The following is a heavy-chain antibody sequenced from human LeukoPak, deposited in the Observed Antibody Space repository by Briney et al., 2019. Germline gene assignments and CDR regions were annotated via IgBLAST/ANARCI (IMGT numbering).Heavy chain of an antibody. V-gene: IGHV1-18*01. Sequence: ASVKVSCKASGYTFTSYGISWVRQSPGQGLEWMGWISAYNGNTNYAQKLQGRVTMTRNTSISTAYMELSSLRSEDTAVYYCAIQTHHGFGELAFDYWGQGTLVTVSS. D-gene: IGHD3-10*01. CDR2: ISAYNGNT. J-gene: IGHJ4*02. CDR3: AIQTHHGFGELAFDY. CDR1: GYTFTSYG.